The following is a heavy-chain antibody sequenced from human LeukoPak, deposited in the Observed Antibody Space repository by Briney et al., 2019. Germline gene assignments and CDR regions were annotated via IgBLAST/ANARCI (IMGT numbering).Heavy chain of an antibody. D-gene: IGHD3-10*01. CDR1: GFTFSSYA. CDR2: ISYDGSNK. J-gene: IGHJ4*02. Sequence: GRSLRLSCAASGFTFSSYAMHWVRQAPGKWLEWVAFISYDGSNKYYADSVKGRFTISRDNSKNTLYLQMNSLRAEDTAVYYCARSMVRGVIGSHFDYWGQGTLVTVSS. V-gene: IGHV3-30-3*01. CDR3: ARSMVRGVIGSHFDY.